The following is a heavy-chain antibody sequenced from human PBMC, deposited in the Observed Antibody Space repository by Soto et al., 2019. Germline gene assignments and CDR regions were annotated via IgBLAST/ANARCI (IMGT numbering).Heavy chain of an antibody. Sequence: PGGSLRLSCAASGFTFSSYAMSWVRQAPGKGLEWVSSIGGNAGRTFYADSVKGRFTISRDNSKNTLHLQMNSLRAEDTAVYYCAKDSATLYGDFDIWGQGTMVTVS. CDR2: IGGNAGRT. CDR1: GFTFSSYA. CDR3: AKDSATLYGDFDI. J-gene: IGHJ3*02. V-gene: IGHV3-23*01. D-gene: IGHD2-15*01.